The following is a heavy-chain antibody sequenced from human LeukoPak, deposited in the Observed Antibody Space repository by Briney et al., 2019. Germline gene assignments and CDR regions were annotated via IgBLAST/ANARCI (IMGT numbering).Heavy chain of an antibody. J-gene: IGHJ3*02. CDR1: GGSISSSSYY. CDR2: IYYSGST. Sequence: SETLSLTCTVSGGSISSSSYYWGWIRQPPGKGLEWIGSIYYSGSTYYNPSLKSRVTISVDTSKNQFSLKLSSVTAADTAVYYCASASIAARGLYDAFDIWGQGTMVTVSS. D-gene: IGHD6-6*01. CDR3: ASASIAARGLYDAFDI. V-gene: IGHV4-39*07.